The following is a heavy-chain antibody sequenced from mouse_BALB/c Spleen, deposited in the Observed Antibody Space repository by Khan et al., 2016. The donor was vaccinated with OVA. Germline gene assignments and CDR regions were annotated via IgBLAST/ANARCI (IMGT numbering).Heavy chain of an antibody. Sequence: VQLQESGAELAKPGASVKMSCKASGYTFTSYYIYWVKQRPGQGLEWIGGINPSNGGTYFNEKFESKATLTVDKSSSTAFMQVSSLKSEDSAVYYCTRSGWAAFAYWGQGTLVTVSA. CDR1: GYTFTSYY. D-gene: IGHD1-1*02. J-gene: IGHJ3*01. CDR2: INPSNGGT. CDR3: TRSGWAAFAY. V-gene: IGHV1S81*02.